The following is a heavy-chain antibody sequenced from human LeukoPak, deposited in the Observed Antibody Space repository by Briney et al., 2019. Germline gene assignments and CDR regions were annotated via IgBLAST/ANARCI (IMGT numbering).Heavy chain of an antibody. CDR1: GFTFSSYA. V-gene: IGHV3-23*01. Sequence: GGSLRLSCAASGFTFSSYAMSWVRQAPGKGLEWVSAISGSGGSTYYADSVKGRFTISRDNSKNTLYLQMNSLRAEDTAVYYCAKGLYYYDSSGYYVDWGQGTLSPSPQ. J-gene: IGHJ4*02. CDR3: AKGLYYYDSSGYYVD. CDR2: ISGSGGST. D-gene: IGHD3-22*01.